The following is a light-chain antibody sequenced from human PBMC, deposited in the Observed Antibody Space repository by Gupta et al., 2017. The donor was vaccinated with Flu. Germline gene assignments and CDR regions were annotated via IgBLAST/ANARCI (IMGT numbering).Light chain of an antibody. J-gene: IGLJ3*02. CDR1: NSNIGNNV. CDR2: ENN. V-gene: IGLV1-51*02. Sequence: SNSNIGNNVVSWYQQLPGTAPKLLIYENNQRPSEIPDRFSGSKSGTSATLGITGIQTGDEADYYCGTWDSSLSAAVFGGGTKLTVL. CDR3: GTWDSSLSAAV.